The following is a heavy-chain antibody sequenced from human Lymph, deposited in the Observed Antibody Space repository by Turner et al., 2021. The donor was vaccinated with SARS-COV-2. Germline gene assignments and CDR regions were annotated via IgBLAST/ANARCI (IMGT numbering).Heavy chain of an antibody. J-gene: IGHJ4*02. CDR1: GYTFTGYY. CDR2: INPNSGGT. D-gene: IGHD3-10*01. Sequence: QVQLVQSGAEVKKPGASVKVPSKASGYTFTGYYMHWVRQAPGQGLECMGWINPNSGGTNYAQKFQGRVTMTRDTSISTAYMELSRLRSDDTAVYYCARSRDLQSMVRGVDPFDYWGQGTLVTVSS. CDR3: ARSRDLQSMVRGVDPFDY. V-gene: IGHV1-2*02.